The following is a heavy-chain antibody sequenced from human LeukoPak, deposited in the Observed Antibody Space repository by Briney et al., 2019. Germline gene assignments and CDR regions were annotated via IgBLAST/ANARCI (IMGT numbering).Heavy chain of an antibody. CDR1: GFTFSSYS. J-gene: IGHJ6*03. D-gene: IGHD6-13*01. CDR2: ISSSSSYI. CDR3: ARDTGSSWLYYMDV. Sequence: GGSLRLSCAASGFTFSSYSMNWVRQAPGKGLEWVSSISSSSSYIYYADSVKGRFTISRDNAKNSLYLQMNSLRAEDTAVYYCARDTGSSWLYYMDVWGKGTTVTVYS. V-gene: IGHV3-21*01.